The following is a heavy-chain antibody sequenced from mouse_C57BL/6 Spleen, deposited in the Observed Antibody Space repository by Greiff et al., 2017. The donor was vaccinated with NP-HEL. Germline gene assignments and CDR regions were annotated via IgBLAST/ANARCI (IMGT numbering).Heavy chain of an antibody. CDR2: IDPSDSET. V-gene: IGHV1-52*01. J-gene: IGHJ1*03. Sequence: QVQLQQPGAELVRPGSSVKLSCKASGYTFTSYWMHWVKQRPIQGLEWIGNIDPSDSETHYNQKFKDKATLTVDKSSSTAYTQLSSLTSEDSAVYYCARENYGSSYWYFDVWGTGTTVTVSS. CDR3: ARENYGSSYWYFDV. D-gene: IGHD1-1*01. CDR1: GYTFTSYW.